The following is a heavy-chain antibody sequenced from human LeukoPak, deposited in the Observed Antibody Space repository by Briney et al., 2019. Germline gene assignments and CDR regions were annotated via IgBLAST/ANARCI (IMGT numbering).Heavy chain of an antibody. CDR2: IYTSGST. CDR1: GGSISSYY. J-gene: IGHJ3*02. Sequence: PSETLSLTCTVSGGSISSYYWSWIRQPAGKGLEWIGRIYTSGSTNYNPSLKSRVTMSVDTSKNQFSLKLSSVTAADTAVYYCARDHYNWNPDAFDIWGQGTMVTVSS. CDR3: ARDHYNWNPDAFDI. D-gene: IGHD1-20*01. V-gene: IGHV4-4*07.